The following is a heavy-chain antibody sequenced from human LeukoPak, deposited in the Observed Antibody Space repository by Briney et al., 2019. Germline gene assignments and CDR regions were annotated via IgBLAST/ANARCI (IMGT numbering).Heavy chain of an antibody. Sequence: SETLSLTCAVSGGSISSGGYSWSWIRQPPGKGLEWIGYIYYSGSTSYNPSLKSRVTISVDTSKNQLSLKVNSVTAADTAMYYCVKSNSRYQPWTLDIWGRGTMVTVSS. CDR3: VKSNSRYQPWTLDI. CDR1: GGSISSGGYS. D-gene: IGHD2-2*01. CDR2: IYYSGST. V-gene: IGHV4-30-4*07. J-gene: IGHJ3*02.